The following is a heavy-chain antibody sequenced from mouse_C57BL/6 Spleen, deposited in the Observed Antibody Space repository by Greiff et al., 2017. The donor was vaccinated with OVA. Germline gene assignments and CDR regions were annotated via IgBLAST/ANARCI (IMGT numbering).Heavy chain of an antibody. V-gene: IGHV1-64*01. CDR2: IHPNSGST. Sequence: VQLQQSGAELVKPGASVKLSCKASGYTFTSYWMHWVKQRPGQGLEWIGMIHPNSGSTNYNEKFKSKATLTVDKSSSTAYMQLSSLTSEDSAVYYCARENYYGSSGYFDVWGTGTTVTVSS. CDR3: ARENYYGSSGYFDV. CDR1: GYTFTSYW. D-gene: IGHD1-1*01. J-gene: IGHJ1*03.